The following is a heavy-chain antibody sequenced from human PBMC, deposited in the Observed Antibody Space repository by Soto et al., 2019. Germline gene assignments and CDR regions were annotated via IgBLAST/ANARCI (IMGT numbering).Heavy chain of an antibody. J-gene: IGHJ4*02. CDR3: ARGGQDFWSGPFDY. V-gene: IGHV4-4*07. CDR2: IDNSGNT. D-gene: IGHD3-3*01. Sequence: NPSETLSLTCTVSDGSISTYFCNWIRQPAGKGLEWIGRIDNSGNTNYNPSLKSRVTMSADTSRNQFSLKLNSVTAADTAVYYCARGGQDFWSGPFDYRGQGALVTVSS. CDR1: DGSISTYF.